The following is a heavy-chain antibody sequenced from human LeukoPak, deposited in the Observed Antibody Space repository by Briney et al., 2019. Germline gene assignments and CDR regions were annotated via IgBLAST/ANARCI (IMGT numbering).Heavy chain of an antibody. CDR1: GFTFSSYA. Sequence: PGGSLRLSCAASGFTFSSYAMSWVRQAPGKGLEWVSAISGSGGSTYYADSVKGRFTISRDNSKNTLYLQMNSLRGDDTAVYYCAQDSGDGYNPGDYWGQGTLVTVSS. D-gene: IGHD5-24*01. CDR2: ISGSGGST. CDR3: AQDSGDGYNPGDY. V-gene: IGHV3-23*01. J-gene: IGHJ4*02.